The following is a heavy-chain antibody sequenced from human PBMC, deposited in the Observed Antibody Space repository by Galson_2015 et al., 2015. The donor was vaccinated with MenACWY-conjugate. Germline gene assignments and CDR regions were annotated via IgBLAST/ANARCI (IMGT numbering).Heavy chain of an antibody. J-gene: IGHJ4*02. CDR3: AREDFCSGGTCYFYDY. D-gene: IGHD2-15*01. Sequence: SGGTTYYAASVKGRFTISKDNSKNTLYLQMNSLRVEDTAVYYCAREDFCSGGTCYFYDYWGQGTLVTVSS. CDR2: SGGTT. V-gene: IGHV3-23*01.